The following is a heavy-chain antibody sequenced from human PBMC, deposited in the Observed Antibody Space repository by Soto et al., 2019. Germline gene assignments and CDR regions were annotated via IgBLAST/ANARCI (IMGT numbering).Heavy chain of an antibody. CDR2: ISYAGSNK. V-gene: IGHV3-30-3*01. J-gene: IGHJ4*02. CDR1: GFTFSRFP. Sequence: ESGGGVVQPGRSLRLSCAASGFTFSRFPMHWVRQAPGKGLEWVAVISYAGSNKYYADSVRGRFTISRDNSKNTLYLQMNSLSAEDTAVYYCARERAYYFDYWGQGTLVTVSS. CDR3: ARERAYYFDY.